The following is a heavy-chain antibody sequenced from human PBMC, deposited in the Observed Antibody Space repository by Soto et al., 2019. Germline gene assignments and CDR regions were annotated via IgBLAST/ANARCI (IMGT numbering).Heavy chain of an antibody. CDR3: AKGVLRYFDWLSQPLDY. D-gene: IGHD3-9*01. CDR2: ISYDGSNK. Sequence: PGGSLRLSCAAPGFTFSSYGMHWVRQAPGKGLEWVAVISYDGSNKYYADSVKGRFTISRDNSKNTLYLQMNSLRAEDTAVYYCAKGVLRYFDWLSQPLDYWGQGTLVTVSS. V-gene: IGHV3-30*18. CDR1: GFTFSSYG. J-gene: IGHJ4*02.